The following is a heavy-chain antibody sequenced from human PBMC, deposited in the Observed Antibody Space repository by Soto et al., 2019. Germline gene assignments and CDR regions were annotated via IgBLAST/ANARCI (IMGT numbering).Heavy chain of an antibody. CDR2: ISGSGGST. CDR1: GFAFSSYA. CDR3: AKDSDIVATYFDY. Sequence: GGSLRLSCAASGFAFSSYAMSWVRQPPGKGLEWVSAISGSGGSTYYADSVKGRFTISGDNSKNTLYLQMNSLRAEDTAVYYCAKDSDIVATYFDYWGQGTLVTVSS. J-gene: IGHJ4*02. V-gene: IGHV3-23*01. D-gene: IGHD5-12*01.